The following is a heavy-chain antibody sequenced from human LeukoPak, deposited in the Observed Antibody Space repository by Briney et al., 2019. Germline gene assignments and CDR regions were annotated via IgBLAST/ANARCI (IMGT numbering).Heavy chain of an antibody. CDR3: ARWARSVDV. CDR2: ITGDSAYI. CDR1: GFTFSTYA. V-gene: IGHV3-21*01. D-gene: IGHD1-26*01. Sequence: GGSLRLSCAASGFTFSTYAMNWVRQAPGEGLKWVSCITGDSAYIYYADSVKGRFTISRDNAKNSLYLQMNSLRAEDTAVYYCARWARSVDVRGQGTLVTVSS. J-gene: IGHJ4*02.